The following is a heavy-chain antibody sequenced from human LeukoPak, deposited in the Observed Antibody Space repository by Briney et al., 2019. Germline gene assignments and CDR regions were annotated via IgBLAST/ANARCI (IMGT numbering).Heavy chain of an antibody. CDR3: ARVGLLGSRGIDY. J-gene: IGHJ4*02. CDR1: GGPISSYY. V-gene: IGHV4-59*07. CDR2: IYYSGST. Sequence: SDTLSLTRTVSGGPISSYYWSWIRQPPGKGLEGMGYIYYSGSTNYNPSLKSRVTISVDTSKNQFSLKLSSVTAADTAVYYCARVGLLGSRGIDYWGQGTLVTVSS. D-gene: IGHD3-10*01.